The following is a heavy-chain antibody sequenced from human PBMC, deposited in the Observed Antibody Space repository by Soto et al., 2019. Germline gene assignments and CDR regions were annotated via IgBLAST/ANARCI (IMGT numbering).Heavy chain of an antibody. CDR1: GGSISSYY. CDR2: IYYSGST. Sequence: SDTLSLTCTVSGGSISSYYWSWIRQPPGKGLEWIGYIYYSGSTNYNPSLKSRVTISVDTSKNQFSLKLSSVTAADTAVYYCARLGYYDSSGYYLGLRYWGQGTLVTVSS. V-gene: IGHV4-59*08. D-gene: IGHD3-22*01. J-gene: IGHJ4*02. CDR3: ARLGYYDSSGYYLGLRY.